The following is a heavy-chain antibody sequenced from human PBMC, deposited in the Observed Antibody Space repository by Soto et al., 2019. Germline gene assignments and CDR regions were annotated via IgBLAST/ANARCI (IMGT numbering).Heavy chain of an antibody. CDR3: ARHLSMVVVAPGY. V-gene: IGHV1-3*01. D-gene: IGHD3-22*01. CDR1: GYTCTSYG. CDR2: INAGNSDT. Sequence: ASVRVSGRASGYTCTSYGITQVRQAPGQGLEWMGWINAGNSDTEYSQKFQGRVTITSDTSASTAYMELSSLRSGDTAVYYCARHLSMVVVAPGYRGQGTLVTLSS. J-gene: IGHJ4*02.